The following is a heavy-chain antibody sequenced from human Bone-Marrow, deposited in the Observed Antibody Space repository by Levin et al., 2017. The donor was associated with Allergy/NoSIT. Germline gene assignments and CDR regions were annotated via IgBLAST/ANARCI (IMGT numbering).Heavy chain of an antibody. D-gene: IGHD1-1*01. CDR2: ISWNSGSI. V-gene: IGHV3-9*01. CDR3: AKFFTWGPKLERKFPDAFDI. J-gene: IGHJ3*02. CDR1: GFPFDDYA. Sequence: LSLTCAASGFPFDDYAMHWVRQAPGKGLEWVSGISWNSGSIGYADSVKGRFTISRDNAKNSLYLQMNSLRAEDTALYYCAKFFTWGPKLERKFPDAFDIWGQGTMVTVSS.